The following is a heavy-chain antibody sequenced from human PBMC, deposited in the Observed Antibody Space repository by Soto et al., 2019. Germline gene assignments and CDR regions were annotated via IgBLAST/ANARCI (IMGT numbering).Heavy chain of an antibody. CDR3: ARAARPWSWFDP. CDR1: GGTFSSYA. CDR2: IIPIFGTA. J-gene: IGHJ5*02. V-gene: IGHV1-69*13. D-gene: IGHD6-6*01. Sequence: ASVKVSCKASGGTFSSYAISWVRQAPGQGLEWMGGIIPIFGTANYAQKFQGRVTITADESTSTAYMELSSLRSEDTAVYYCARAARPWSWFDPWVQGTLVTVSS.